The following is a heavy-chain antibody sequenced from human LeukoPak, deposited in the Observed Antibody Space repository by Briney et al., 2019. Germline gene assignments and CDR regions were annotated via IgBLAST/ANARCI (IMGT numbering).Heavy chain of an antibody. J-gene: IGHJ4*02. CDR2: INWNGGST. CDR3: ARAFSTYYDFWITL. Sequence: PGGSLRLSCAASGFAFDDFGMSWVRQAPGKGLEWVSGINWNGGSTGYADSVKGRFTISRDNAKNSLHLQMNSLRAEDTALYYCARAFSTYYDFWITLWGQGTLVTVSS. D-gene: IGHD3-3*01. CDR1: GFAFDDFG. V-gene: IGHV3-20*04.